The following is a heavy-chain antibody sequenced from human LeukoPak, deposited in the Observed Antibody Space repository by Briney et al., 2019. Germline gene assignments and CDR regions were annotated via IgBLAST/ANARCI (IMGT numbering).Heavy chain of an antibody. Sequence: PSETLSLTCTVSGGSISSSSYYWGWIRQPPGKGLEWIGSIYYSGSTYYNPSLKSRVTISVDTSKNQFSLKLSSVTAADTAVYYCARDNDATAIDYWGQGTLVTVSS. CDR3: ARDNDATAIDY. CDR2: IYYSGST. D-gene: IGHD2-15*01. V-gene: IGHV4-39*07. CDR1: GGSISSSSYY. J-gene: IGHJ4*02.